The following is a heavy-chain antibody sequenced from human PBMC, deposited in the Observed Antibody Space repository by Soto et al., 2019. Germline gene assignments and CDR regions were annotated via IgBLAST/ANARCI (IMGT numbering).Heavy chain of an antibody. CDR2: ISGSGGST. CDR3: AKGRGYYDSSGYYSAGAFDI. CDR1: GFTFSGYA. D-gene: IGHD3-22*01. Sequence: GESLRLSCAASGFTFSGYAMSWVRQAPGKGLEWVSAISGSGGSTYYADSVKGRFTISKYNSKNTLYLQMNSLRAEDTAVYYCAKGRGYYDSSGYYSAGAFDIWGQGTMVTVSS. V-gene: IGHV3-23*01. J-gene: IGHJ3*02.